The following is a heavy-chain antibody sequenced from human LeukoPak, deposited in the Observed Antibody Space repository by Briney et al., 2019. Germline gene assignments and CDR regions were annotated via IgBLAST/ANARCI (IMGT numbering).Heavy chain of an antibody. J-gene: IGHJ3*02. D-gene: IGHD2-15*01. V-gene: IGHV3-30*18. Sequence: GSLRLSCAASGNTFSSYCMHWVRQAPGKGLEGVAVISYDGSNKYYADSVKGRFTISRDNSKNTLYLQMNSLRAEDTAVYYCAKAESIAVVADAFDIWGQGTMVTVSS. CDR2: ISYDGSNK. CDR1: GNTFSSYC. CDR3: AKAESIAVVADAFDI.